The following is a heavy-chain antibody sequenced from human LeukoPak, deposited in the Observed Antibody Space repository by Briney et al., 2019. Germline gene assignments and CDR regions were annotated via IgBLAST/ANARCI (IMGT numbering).Heavy chain of an antibody. CDR1: GFTFSSYA. CDR3: ARELLAAAGYYFDY. J-gene: IGHJ4*02. D-gene: IGHD6-13*01. Sequence: GGSLRLSCAASGFTFSSYAMHWVRQAPGKGLEWVAVISHDGSNKYYADSVKGRFTISRDNSKNTLYLQMNSLRAEDTAVYYCARELLAAAGYYFDYWGQGTLVTVSS. V-gene: IGHV3-30*04. CDR2: ISHDGSNK.